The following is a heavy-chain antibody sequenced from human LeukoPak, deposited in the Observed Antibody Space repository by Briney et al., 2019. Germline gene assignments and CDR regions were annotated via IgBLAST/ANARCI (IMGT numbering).Heavy chain of an antibody. V-gene: IGHV4-59*12. Sequence: PSETLSLTCTVSGASITNSYWNWVRQPPGKGLEWIGYIYSSGSTNYNPSLKSRVTISLDASKNQFSLKLTSVTAADTAVYYCARGSTIYGSDYWGQGTLVTVSS. CDR3: ARGSTIYGSDY. CDR1: GASITNSY. CDR2: IYSSGST. J-gene: IGHJ4*02. D-gene: IGHD5/OR15-5a*01.